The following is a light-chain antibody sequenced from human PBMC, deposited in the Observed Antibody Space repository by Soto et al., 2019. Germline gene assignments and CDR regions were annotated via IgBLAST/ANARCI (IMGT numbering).Light chain of an antibody. CDR1: QRVSSGY. CDR3: QQYVSSPWA. J-gene: IGKJ1*01. Sequence: EIVLTQSPGTLSLSPGERATLSCRASQRVSSGYLTWYQQKPGQAPRLLIYGASSRNTGVPHRFSGSGSGTDFTLTISRLEPEDFAMYYCQQYVSSPWAFGQGTKVEI. V-gene: IGKV3-20*01. CDR2: GAS.